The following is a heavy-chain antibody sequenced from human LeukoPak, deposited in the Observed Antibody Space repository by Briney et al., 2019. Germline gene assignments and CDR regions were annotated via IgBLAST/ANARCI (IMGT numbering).Heavy chain of an antibody. CDR3: ARSDCSTYFDY. D-gene: IGHD2-21*02. Sequence: SETLCLTCTVSGGSISDYYWSWIRQPPGKGLEWIGYIYYSGSTNYNPSLKSRVTISIDTSNNQFSLKLSSVTAADTAVYYCARSDCSTYFDYWGQGTLVTVSS. J-gene: IGHJ4*02. V-gene: IGHV4-59*01. CDR1: GGSISDYY. CDR2: IYYSGST.